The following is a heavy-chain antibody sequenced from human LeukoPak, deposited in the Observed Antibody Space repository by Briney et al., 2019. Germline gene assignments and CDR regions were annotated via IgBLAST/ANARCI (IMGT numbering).Heavy chain of an antibody. V-gene: IGHV1-46*01. CDR1: GYTFTSYY. J-gene: IGHJ4*02. D-gene: IGHD3-22*01. CDR3: ARDLTHRRNYEKRGYQIAPAF. Sequence: ASVNVSCKSSGYTFTSYYMQWVRQAPGQGLEGMGIINCSGGSTSYAEKFQGRVNMTRDTSKSTVYMDLKSLRSDDGGVFYCARDLTHRRNYEKRGYQIAPAFWGQGTLVTVSS. CDR2: INCSGGST.